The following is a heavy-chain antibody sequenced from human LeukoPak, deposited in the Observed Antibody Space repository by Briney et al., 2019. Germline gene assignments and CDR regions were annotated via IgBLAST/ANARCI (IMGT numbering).Heavy chain of an antibody. V-gene: IGHV5-10-1*01. D-gene: IGHD3-22*01. CDR1: GYSFTNYG. Sequence: HGESLRISCKGSGYSFTNYGISWVRQMPGKGLEWMGRIDPSDSYSNYGPSFQGHVTISADRSISTAYLQWRSLKASDTAKYYCARQLDYYDKRDYWGQGTLVTVAS. J-gene: IGHJ4*02. CDR2: IDPSDSYS. CDR3: ARQLDYYDKRDY.